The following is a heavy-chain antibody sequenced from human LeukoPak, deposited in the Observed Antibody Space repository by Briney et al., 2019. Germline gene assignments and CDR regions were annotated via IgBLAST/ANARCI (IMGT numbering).Heavy chain of an antibody. J-gene: IGHJ4*02. D-gene: IGHD3-22*01. V-gene: IGHV1-18*01. Sequence: RASVKVSCKASGYTFTSYGISWVRQAPGQGLEWMGWISAYNGNTNYAQKLQGRVTMTTDTSTSTAYMELRSLRSDDTAVYYCARDRYDSSGYRPFDYWGQGTLVTVSP. CDR2: ISAYNGNT. CDR3: ARDRYDSSGYRPFDY. CDR1: GYTFTSYG.